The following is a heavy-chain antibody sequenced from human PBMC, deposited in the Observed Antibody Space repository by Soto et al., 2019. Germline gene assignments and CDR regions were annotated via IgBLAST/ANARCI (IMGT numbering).Heavy chain of an antibody. CDR3: ARTLWFGELLGYYYYGMDV. CDR1: GRSISSSRYY. Sequence: PSETLSLTCTVSGRSISSSRYYWGWIRQPPGKGLEWIGSIYYSGSTYYNPSLKSRVTISVDTSKNQFSLKLSSVTAENTAVYYCARTLWFGELLGYYYYGMDVWGQGTTVTVSS. D-gene: IGHD3-10*01. CDR2: IYYSGST. V-gene: IGHV4-39*01. J-gene: IGHJ6*02.